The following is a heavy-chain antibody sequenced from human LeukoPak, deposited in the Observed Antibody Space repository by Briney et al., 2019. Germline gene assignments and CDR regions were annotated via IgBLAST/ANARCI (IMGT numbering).Heavy chain of an antibody. V-gene: IGHV4-61*02. Sequence: PSQTLTLTCTASGCSISSGSYYWSWIRQPAGKGLEWIGRIYTSGSTNYNPSLSRCVTISVDTSKNQFSLKLSSVTAADTAVYYCATELYYDILTGYVDDYWGQGTLVTVSS. CDR1: GCSISSGSYY. J-gene: IGHJ4*02. CDR3: ATELYYDILTGYVDDY. CDR2: IYTSGST. D-gene: IGHD3-9*01.